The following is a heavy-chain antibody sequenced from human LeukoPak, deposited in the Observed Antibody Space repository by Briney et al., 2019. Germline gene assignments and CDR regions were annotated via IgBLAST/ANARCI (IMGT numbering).Heavy chain of an antibody. CDR3: ARGARWAYYFDY. CDR2: ISTRDNTI. V-gene: IGHV3-11*01. J-gene: IGHJ4*02. CDR1: GFTFSDYY. Sequence: GGSLRLSCTASGFTFSDYYMSWIRQTPGKGLEWLSYISTRDNTIQYADSVKGRFTISRDNANISVFLQMNNLRAEDSAIYYCARGARWAYYFDYWGQGSLVTVSS. D-gene: IGHD4-23*01.